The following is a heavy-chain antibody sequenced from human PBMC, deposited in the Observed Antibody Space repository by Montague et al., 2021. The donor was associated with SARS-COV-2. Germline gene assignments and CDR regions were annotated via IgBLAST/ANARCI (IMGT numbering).Heavy chain of an antibody. Sequence: CAISGDSVSSNTATWNWIRQSPSRGLEWLGRTYYRSKWNNDYAISVRGRVTINPDTSKNQFSLQLNSVTPEDTAIYYCISGRERNYTVMDVWGQGTPVTVSS. CDR1: GDSVSSNTAT. V-gene: IGHV6-1*01. CDR3: ISGRERNYTVMDV. CDR2: TYYRSKWNN. J-gene: IGHJ6*02. D-gene: IGHD5-24*01.